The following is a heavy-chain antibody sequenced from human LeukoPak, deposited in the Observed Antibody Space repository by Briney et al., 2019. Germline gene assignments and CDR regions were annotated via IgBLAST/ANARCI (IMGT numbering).Heavy chain of an antibody. CDR1: GYTFTSNH. CDR2: VNPSGRST. D-gene: IGHD2-15*01. CDR3: AKEEGQVPGPLVVAGTYYFDY. J-gene: IGHJ4*02. V-gene: IGHV1-46*01. Sequence: ASVKVSCKASGYTFTSNHIHWVRQAPGQGLEWMGIVNPSGRSTNYAQKFQGRVTMTSDTSTSTVFMELSSLRSKDTAVYYCAKEEGQVPGPLVVAGTYYFDYWGQGTLVTVSS.